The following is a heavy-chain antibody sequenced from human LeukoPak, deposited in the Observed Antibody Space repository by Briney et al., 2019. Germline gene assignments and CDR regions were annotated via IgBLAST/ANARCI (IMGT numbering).Heavy chain of an antibody. Sequence: RGSLRLSCAASGFTFSSYGMHWVRQAPGKGLEWVAFIRYDGSNKYYADSVKGRFTISRDNSKNTLYLQMNSLRAEDTAVYYCAKDRGYYYGSEYFQHWGQGTLVTVSS. D-gene: IGHD3-22*01. J-gene: IGHJ1*01. V-gene: IGHV3-30*02. CDR3: AKDRGYYYGSEYFQH. CDR2: IRYDGSNK. CDR1: GFTFSSYG.